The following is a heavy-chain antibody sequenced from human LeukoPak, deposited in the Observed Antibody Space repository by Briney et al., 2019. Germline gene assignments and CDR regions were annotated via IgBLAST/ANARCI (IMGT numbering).Heavy chain of an antibody. CDR2: ISAYNGNT. J-gene: IGHJ4*02. CDR3: ARPTAAAGMELFDY. V-gene: IGHV1-18*01. Sequence: VASVKVSCKASGYTFTSYGISWVRQAPGQGLEWMGWISAYNGNTNYAQKLQGRVTMTTDTSTSTAYMELRSLRSDDTAVYYCARPTAAAGMELFDYWGQRTLVTVSS. CDR1: GYTFTSYG. D-gene: IGHD6-13*01.